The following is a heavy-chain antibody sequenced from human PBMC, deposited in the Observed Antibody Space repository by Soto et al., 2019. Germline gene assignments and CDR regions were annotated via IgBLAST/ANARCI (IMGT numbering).Heavy chain of an antibody. CDR1: GFTFSSYS. D-gene: IGHD3-3*01. CDR3: ARVATILSPDYYGMDV. Sequence: EVQLVESGGGLVKPGGSLRLSCAASGFTFSSYSMNWVRQAPGKGLEWVSSISSSSSYIYYADSVKGRFTISRDNAKNSLYLQMNSLRAEDTAVYYCARVATILSPDYYGMDVWGQGTTVTVSS. J-gene: IGHJ6*02. V-gene: IGHV3-21*01. CDR2: ISSSSSYI.